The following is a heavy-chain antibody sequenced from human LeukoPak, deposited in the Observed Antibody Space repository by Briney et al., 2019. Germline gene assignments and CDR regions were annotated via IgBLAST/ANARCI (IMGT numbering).Heavy chain of an antibody. Sequence: SETLSLTCTVSGGSISSYYWSWIRQPPGKGLEWIGYIYYSGSTNYNPSLKSRVTISVDTSKNQFSLKLGSVTAADTAVFYCARATEVHKAHDCWGQGTLVTVSS. D-gene: IGHD5-24*01. V-gene: IGHV4-59*01. CDR2: IYYSGST. CDR1: GGSISSYY. CDR3: ARATEVHKAHDC. J-gene: IGHJ4*02.